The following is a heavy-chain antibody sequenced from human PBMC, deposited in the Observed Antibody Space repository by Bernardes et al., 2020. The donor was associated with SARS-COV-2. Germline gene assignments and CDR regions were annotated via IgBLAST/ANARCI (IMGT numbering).Heavy chain of an antibody. D-gene: IGHD2-8*01. CDR3: ARPLMDGYMSYFDY. J-gene: IGHJ4*02. Sequence: GASLKISCKGSGYSFTSYWIGWVRQMPGKGLEWMGIIYPGDSDTRYSPSFQGQVTISADKSISTAYLQWSSLKASDTAMYYCARPLMDGYMSYFDYWGQGNLGNVSS. CDR2: IYPGDSDT. V-gene: IGHV5-51*01. CDR1: GYSFTSYW.